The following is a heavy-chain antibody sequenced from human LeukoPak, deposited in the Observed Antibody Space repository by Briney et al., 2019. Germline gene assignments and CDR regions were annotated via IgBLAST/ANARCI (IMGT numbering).Heavy chain of an antibody. J-gene: IGHJ4*02. CDR1: GGSISSNY. Sequence: PSETLSLTCTVSGGSISSNYWTWIRQPAGKGLEWIGRIYPSGSTNYNPSLKSRVTMSVDTSKNQFSLKLNSVTAADTAAYYCARENSGSYRQFDYWGQGTLVTVSS. D-gene: IGHD1-26*01. CDR3: ARENSGSYRQFDY. V-gene: IGHV4-4*07. CDR2: IYPSGST.